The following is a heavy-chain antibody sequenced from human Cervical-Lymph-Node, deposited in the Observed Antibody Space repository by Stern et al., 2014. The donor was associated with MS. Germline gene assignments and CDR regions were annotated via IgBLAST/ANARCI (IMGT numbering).Heavy chain of an antibody. CDR1: GYTFTSYG. V-gene: IGHV1-18*01. D-gene: IGHD1-1*01. CDR2: ISAYNGNT. J-gene: IGHJ6*02. Sequence: VQLVESGAEVKKPGASVKVSCKASGYTFTSYGISWVRQAPGQGLEWLGWISAYNGNTNYAQKLQGRVTMTTDTSTSTAYMELRSLRSDDTAVYYCARRSTTGTTRYYGMDVWGQGTTVTVSS. CDR3: ARRSTTGTTRYYGMDV.